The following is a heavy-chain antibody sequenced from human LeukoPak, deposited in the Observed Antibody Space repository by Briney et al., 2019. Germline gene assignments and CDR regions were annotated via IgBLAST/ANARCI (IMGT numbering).Heavy chain of an antibody. CDR2: INPQSGGT. CDR1: GFHFFSYY. Sequence: GASVKVSCKTSGFHFFSYYIHCVRQAPGQGLDWVGWINPQSGGTRYAQKFQDRVTVTSDASINTAYMELSRLRSDDTAVYYCATDPGHSGMDHWGQGSLVTVSS. J-gene: IGHJ4*02. V-gene: IGHV1-2*02. D-gene: IGHD3-10*01. CDR3: ATDPGHSGMDH.